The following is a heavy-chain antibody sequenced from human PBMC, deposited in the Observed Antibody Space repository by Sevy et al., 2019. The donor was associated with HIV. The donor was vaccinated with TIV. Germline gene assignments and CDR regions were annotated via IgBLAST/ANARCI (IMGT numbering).Heavy chain of an antibody. J-gene: IGHJ6*02. CDR2: ISYNGNNK. V-gene: IGHV3-30*04. Sequence: GGSLRLSCAGSGFTFSFYAMHWVRQAPGKGLEWVAVISYNGNNKKYADSVKGRFTISRDNSKNTVYLQMNSLRGEETAAYYCARERLVPTATPDRYYFYGMDIWGQGTTVTVSS. D-gene: IGHD2-2*01. CDR3: ARERLVPTATPDRYYFYGMDI. CDR1: GFTFSFYA.